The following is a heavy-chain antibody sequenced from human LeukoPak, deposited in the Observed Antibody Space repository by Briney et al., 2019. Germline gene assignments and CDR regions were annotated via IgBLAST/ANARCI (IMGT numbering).Heavy chain of an antibody. V-gene: IGHV1-2*02. J-gene: IGHJ3*02. D-gene: IGHD3-22*01. CDR3: ASLYYYDSSGYYGDDTFDI. Sequence: GASVKVSCKASGYTFTGYYMHWVRQAPGQGLEWMGWINPNSGGTNYAQKFQGRVTMTRDTSISTAYMELSRLRSDDTAVYYCASLYYYDSSGYYGDDTFDIWGQGTMVTVSS. CDR2: INPNSGGT. CDR1: GYTFTGYY.